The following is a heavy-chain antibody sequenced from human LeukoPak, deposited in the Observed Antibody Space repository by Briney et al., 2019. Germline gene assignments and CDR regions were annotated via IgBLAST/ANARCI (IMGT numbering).Heavy chain of an antibody. CDR1: GGSISSNY. CDR2: IYNSGST. J-gene: IGHJ4*02. V-gene: IGHV4-59*01. Sequence: SETLSLTCTVSGGSISSNYWSWIRQPPGKGLEWIGYIYNSGSTNYYPSLKSRVTMSVDTSKNQFSLKLSSVTAADTAVYYCARLARDSSGYDRFDYWGQGTLVTVSS. CDR3: ARLARDSSGYDRFDY. D-gene: IGHD3-22*01.